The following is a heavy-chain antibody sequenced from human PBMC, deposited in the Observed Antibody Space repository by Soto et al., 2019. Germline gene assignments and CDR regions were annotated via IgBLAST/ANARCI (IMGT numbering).Heavy chain of an antibody. CDR2: ISGSGVST. CDR3: AKDDYFDSGGTHPSY. J-gene: IGHJ4*02. CDR1: GFTFSSFT. Sequence: GGSLRLSCAASGFTFSSFTMTWVRQAPGKGLEWVSGISGSGVSTYYADSVKGRFTISRDNSKNTLYMQMNSLRAEDTAIYYCAKDDYFDSGGTHPSYWGQGTLVTVSS. V-gene: IGHV3-23*01. D-gene: IGHD3-22*01.